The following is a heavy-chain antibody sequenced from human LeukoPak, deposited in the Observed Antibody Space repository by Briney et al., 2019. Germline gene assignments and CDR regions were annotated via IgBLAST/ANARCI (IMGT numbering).Heavy chain of an antibody. CDR1: GSTVTDYY. J-gene: IGHJ4*02. Sequence: ASVKISCKASGSTVTDYYIHWVQQAPGKGLEWMGRVDPEEGETIYADRFQGRLIITADTFTDTAYMELSSLRSEDTAVYFCATSPSIPAAPNDYWGQGTLVTVSS. CDR2: VDPEEGET. D-gene: IGHD2-2*01. V-gene: IGHV1-69-2*01. CDR3: ATSPSIPAAPNDY.